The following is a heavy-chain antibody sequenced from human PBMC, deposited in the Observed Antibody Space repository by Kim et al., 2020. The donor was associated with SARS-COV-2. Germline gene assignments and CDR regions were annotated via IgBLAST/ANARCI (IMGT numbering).Heavy chain of an antibody. CDR3: AGFNCYGAESSYDY. J-gene: IGHJ4*02. V-gene: IGHV3-7*03. Sequence: VDGLRDRCTISRYNAKNSLYLQVNSLRGEDTAVYYCAGFNCYGAESSYDYWGQGTLVTVSS. D-gene: IGHD3-10*01.